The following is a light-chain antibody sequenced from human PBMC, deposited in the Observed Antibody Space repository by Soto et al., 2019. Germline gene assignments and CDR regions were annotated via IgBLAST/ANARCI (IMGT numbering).Light chain of an antibody. Sequence: EIVMTQSPPTLSVSPGERATLSCRASQSVSSNLAWYQQKSGQAPRLFIYAASTRATGIPARFSGSGSGTEFTLTISSLQSEDFAVYYCQQYNNWPLTFGQGTKVEIK. V-gene: IGKV3-15*01. CDR3: QQYNNWPLT. CDR1: QSVSSN. J-gene: IGKJ1*01. CDR2: AAS.